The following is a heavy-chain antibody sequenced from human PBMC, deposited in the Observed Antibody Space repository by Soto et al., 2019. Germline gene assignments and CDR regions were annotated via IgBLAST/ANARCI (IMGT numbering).Heavy chain of an antibody. CDR3: LRVPSRPTGLGIAGAGTVGLYYGMDV. CDR1: RGTFSSYA. V-gene: IGHV1-69*13. CDR2: IIPIFGTG. D-gene: IGHD6-19*01. Sequence: SVKVSCKASRGTFSSYAIIWVRQAPGQGLEWMGGIIPIFGTGNYAQKFLGGVTVTADECTSTAYMELSSQRSEDTAEYCCLRVPSRPTGLGIAGAGTVGLYYGMDVWGQGTTVTVSS. J-gene: IGHJ6*02.